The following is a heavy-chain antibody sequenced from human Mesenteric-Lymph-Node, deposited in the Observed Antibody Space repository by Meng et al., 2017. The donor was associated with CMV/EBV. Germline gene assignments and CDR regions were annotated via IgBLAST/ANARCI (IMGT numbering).Heavy chain of an antibody. J-gene: IGHJ4*02. CDR1: GFTFSHYW. Sequence: GESLKISCAASGFTFSHYWMHWVRQTPEQGLVWVSRINGDGSYANYADNVEGRLIISRDNAKNTLYPQMNSLRAEDTGVYYCIRDGHHWNFDYWGQGTQVTVSS. CDR3: IRDGHHWNFDY. D-gene: IGHD1-1*01. V-gene: IGHV3-74*01. CDR2: INGDGSYA.